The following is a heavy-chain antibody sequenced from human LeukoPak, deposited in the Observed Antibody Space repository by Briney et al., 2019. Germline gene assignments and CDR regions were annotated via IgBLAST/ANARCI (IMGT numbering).Heavy chain of an antibody. CDR1: GFTFGDYA. CDR3: TREDILTGYSPFDY. Sequence: GGSLRLSCTASGFTFGDYAMSWVRQAPGKGLEWVGFIRSKAYGGTTEYAASVKGRFTISIDDSKSIAYLQMNSLKTEDTAVYYCTREDILTGYSPFDYWGQGTLVTVSS. V-gene: IGHV3-49*04. J-gene: IGHJ4*02. D-gene: IGHD3-9*01. CDR2: IRSKAYGGTT.